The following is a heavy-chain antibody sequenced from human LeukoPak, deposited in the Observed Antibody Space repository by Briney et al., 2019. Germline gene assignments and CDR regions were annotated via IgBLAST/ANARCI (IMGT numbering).Heavy chain of an antibody. D-gene: IGHD2-15*01. CDR1: GGSISSGGYS. V-gene: IGHV4-30-2*01. J-gene: IGHJ4*02. Sequence: SSETLSLTCAVSGGSISSGGYSWSWIRQPPGKGLEWIGYIYHSGSTYCNPSLKSRVTISVDRSKNQFSLKLSSVTAADTAVYYCARSSVVADSYFDYWGQGTLVTVSS. CDR2: IYHSGST. CDR3: ARSSVVADSYFDY.